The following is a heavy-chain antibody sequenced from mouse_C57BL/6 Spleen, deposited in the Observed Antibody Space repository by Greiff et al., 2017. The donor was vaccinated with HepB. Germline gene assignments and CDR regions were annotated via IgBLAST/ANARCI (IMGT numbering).Heavy chain of an antibody. D-gene: IGHD1-1*01. Sequence: EVNVVESGGGLVKPGGSLKLSCAASGFTFSNYGMTWVRQAPEKGLEWVADISSGSSTTNYADKVKGRVTISRDNAKNTLFLQMTRLRSEDTAMYYCARRDDGSSHWYFDVWGTGTTVTVSS. CDR3: ARRDDGSSHWYFDV. CDR1: GFTFSNYG. V-gene: IGHV5-17*01. CDR2: ISSGSSTT. J-gene: IGHJ1*03.